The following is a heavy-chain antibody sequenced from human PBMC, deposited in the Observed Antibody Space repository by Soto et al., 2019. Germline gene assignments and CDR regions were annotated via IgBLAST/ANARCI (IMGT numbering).Heavy chain of an antibody. CDR3: ASPIVGGTPSFDF. V-gene: IGHV4-59*01. J-gene: IGHJ4*02. CDR2: IFYSGST. CDR1: GGSISSYY. Sequence: SETLSLTCTVSGGSISSYYWSWIRQPPGKGLEWIGYIFYSGSTNYNASLKSRVTISVDKSKNQFSLKLSSVTAADTAVYYCASPIVGGTPSFDFWGQGTLVPVYS. D-gene: IGHD1-26*01.